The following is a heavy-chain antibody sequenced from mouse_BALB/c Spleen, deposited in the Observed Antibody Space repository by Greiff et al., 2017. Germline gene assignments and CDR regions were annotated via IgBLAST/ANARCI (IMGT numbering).Heavy chain of an antibody. CDR3: ARSEYYGSSYYWYFDV. CDR1: GYAFTNYL. J-gene: IGHJ1*01. Sequence: QVQLQQSGAELVRPGTSVKVSCKASGYAFTNYLIEWVKQRPGQGLEWIGVINPGSGGTNYNEKFKGKATLTADKSSSTAYMQLSSLTSDDSAVYFCARSEYYGSSYYWYFDVWGAGTTVTVSS. CDR2: INPGSGGT. V-gene: IGHV1-54*01. D-gene: IGHD1-1*01.